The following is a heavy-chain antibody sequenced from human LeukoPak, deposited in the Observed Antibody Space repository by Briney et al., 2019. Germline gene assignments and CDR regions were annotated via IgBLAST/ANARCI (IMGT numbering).Heavy chain of an antibody. Sequence: KPSETLSLTCPVSGGSISSSSYYWGWIRQPPGKGLEWIGSIYYSGSTYYNPSLKSRVTISVGTSKNQFSLKLSSVTAADTAVYYCARLRWSGYYPFDYWGQGTLVTVSS. CDR2: IYYSGST. CDR1: GGSISSSSYY. V-gene: IGHV4-39*01. CDR3: ARLRWSGYYPFDY. J-gene: IGHJ4*02. D-gene: IGHD3-3*01.